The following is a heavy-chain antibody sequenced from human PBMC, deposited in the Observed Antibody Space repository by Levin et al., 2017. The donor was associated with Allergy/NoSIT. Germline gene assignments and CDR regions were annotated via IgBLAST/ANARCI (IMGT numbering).Heavy chain of an antibody. V-gene: IGHV3-30-3*01. Sequence: PSETLSLTCAASGFTFSNFSMHWVRQAPGKGLEWVTVISYDGNNEYYADSVKGRFTISRDNSKNTLYLQVNSLRVDDTAVYYCARDWYDVLTGYYNRHYYYGMDVWGQGTTVTVS. CDR3: ARDWYDVLTGYYNRHYYYGMDV. J-gene: IGHJ6*02. CDR1: GFTFSNFS. CDR2: ISYDGNNE. D-gene: IGHD3-9*01.